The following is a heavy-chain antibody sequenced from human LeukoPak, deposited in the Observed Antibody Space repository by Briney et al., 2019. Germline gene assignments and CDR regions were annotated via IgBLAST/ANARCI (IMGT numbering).Heavy chain of an antibody. Sequence: SETLSLTCTVSGGSISSYYWSWIRRPPGKGLEWIGYIYYSGSINYNPSLKSRVTISVDTSKNQFSLKLSSVTAADTAVYYCARQITGVLGYWGQGTLVTVSS. V-gene: IGHV4-59*08. CDR3: ARQITGVLGY. J-gene: IGHJ4*02. D-gene: IGHD7-27*01. CDR1: GGSISSYY. CDR2: IYYSGSI.